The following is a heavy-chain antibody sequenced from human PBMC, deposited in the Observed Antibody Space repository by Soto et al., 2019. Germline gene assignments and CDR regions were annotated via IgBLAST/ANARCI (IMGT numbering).Heavy chain of an antibody. Sequence: ASMKVSCKASGITLSSYAMHLVRQATGQRLEWMGWINAGNGDTRYSQIFQGRVTLTRDTSASTVYLDLSSLRSEDTAIYYCARAISGYVTWGQGTLVTVSS. D-gene: IGHD5-12*01. CDR1: GITLSSYA. J-gene: IGHJ5*02. CDR3: ARAISGYVT. CDR2: INAGNGDT. V-gene: IGHV1-3*01.